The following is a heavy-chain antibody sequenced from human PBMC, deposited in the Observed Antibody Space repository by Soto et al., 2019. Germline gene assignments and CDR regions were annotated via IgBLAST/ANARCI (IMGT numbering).Heavy chain of an antibody. J-gene: IGHJ5*02. Sequence: ASVKVSCKASGYTFTSYAIHWVRQAPGQRLERKGWISGGNGKTKYSQKLQDRVSFTRDTSASTAYMELSSLRSEDTAVYYCARELIASGRYWFDPWGQGTLVTVSS. V-gene: IGHV1-3*01. CDR1: GYTFTSYA. CDR3: ARELIASGRYWFDP. CDR2: ISGGNGKT. D-gene: IGHD6-13*01.